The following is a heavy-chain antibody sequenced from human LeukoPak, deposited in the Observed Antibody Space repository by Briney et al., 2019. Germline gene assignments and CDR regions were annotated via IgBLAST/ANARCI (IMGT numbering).Heavy chain of an antibody. J-gene: IGHJ4*02. D-gene: IGHD2-2*01. CDR2: ISSSSNHI. CDR1: GFTFTSYG. Sequence: PGGSLRLSCMASGFTFTSYGMNWVRQAPGKGLGWVSSISSSSNHIYYADSVRGRFTISRDNAKNSLYLQMNSLRAEDTAVYYCVRAYCSSTRCDYYFDSWGQGTLVTVSS. V-gene: IGHV3-21*01. CDR3: VRAYCSSTRCDYYFDS.